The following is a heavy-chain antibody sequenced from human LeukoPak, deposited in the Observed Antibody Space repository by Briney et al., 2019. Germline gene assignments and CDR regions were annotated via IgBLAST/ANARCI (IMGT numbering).Heavy chain of an antibody. CDR3: AKDSDRGYSFGYSSDY. CDR2: IWYDGSKK. Sequence: PGGYLRRSGAASGFTFSGYGMHWVRQAPGKGLEWVAFIWYDGSKKYYADSVKGRFTISRDNSKNTVYLQLNSLRAEDTAVFYGAKDSDRGYSFGYSSDYWGQGTLVTVSS. V-gene: IGHV3-30*02. D-gene: IGHD5-18*01. CDR1: GFTFSGYG. J-gene: IGHJ4*02.